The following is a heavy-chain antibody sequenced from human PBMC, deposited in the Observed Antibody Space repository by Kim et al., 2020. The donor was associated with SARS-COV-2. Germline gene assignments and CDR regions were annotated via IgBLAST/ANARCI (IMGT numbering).Heavy chain of an antibody. D-gene: IGHD5-12*01. CDR3: AKDSRGVATIDY. Sequence: NYAEYVKGRFTIHRDNAKNTLDLEMNRLRAEDTAVYYCAKDSRGVATIDYWGKGTLVTVS. V-gene: IGHV3-74*01. J-gene: IGHJ4*02.